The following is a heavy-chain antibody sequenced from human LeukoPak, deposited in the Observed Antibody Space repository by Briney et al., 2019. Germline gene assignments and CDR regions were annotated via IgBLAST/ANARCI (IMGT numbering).Heavy chain of an antibody. V-gene: IGHV4-4*07. J-gene: IGHJ4*02. D-gene: IGHD2-15*01. CDR1: GGSISSYY. CDR3: ARVDLRAAYFDC. Sequence: SETLSLTCTVSGGSISSYYWSWIRQPAGKGLEWIGRIYTRGSTGYNPSLKSRVTMSVDTSKNQFSLKLSSVTAADTAVYYCARVDLRAAYFDCWGQGTLVTVSS. CDR2: IYTRGST.